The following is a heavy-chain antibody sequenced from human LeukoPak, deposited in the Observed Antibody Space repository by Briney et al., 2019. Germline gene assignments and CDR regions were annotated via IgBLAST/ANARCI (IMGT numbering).Heavy chain of an antibody. CDR3: AKDYYGSGRYPPVSYYYYGMDV. Sequence: GGSLRLSCAASGFTFSSHAMSWVRQAPGKGLEWVSAISGSGGSTYYADSVKGRFTISRDNSKNTLYLQMNSLRAEDTAVYYCAKDYYGSGRYPPVSYYYYGMDVWGQGTTVTVSS. V-gene: IGHV3-23*01. CDR1: GFTFSSHA. D-gene: IGHD3-10*01. J-gene: IGHJ6*02. CDR2: ISGSGGST.